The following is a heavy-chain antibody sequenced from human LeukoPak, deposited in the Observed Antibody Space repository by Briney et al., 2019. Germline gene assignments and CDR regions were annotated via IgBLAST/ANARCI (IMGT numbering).Heavy chain of an antibody. D-gene: IGHD6-19*01. CDR2: IYDSGSS. Sequence: NPSETLSLTCTVSGGSISTYYWSWIRQPPGKGLEWIGYIYDSGSSNYNPSLKSRVTIAVDRSKNHFSLKLSSVTAADTAIYYCARESKGISGWPRLRETYYFDYWGQGTLVTASS. V-gene: IGHV4-59*12. CDR1: GGSISTYY. J-gene: IGHJ4*02. CDR3: ARESKGISGWPRLRETYYFDY.